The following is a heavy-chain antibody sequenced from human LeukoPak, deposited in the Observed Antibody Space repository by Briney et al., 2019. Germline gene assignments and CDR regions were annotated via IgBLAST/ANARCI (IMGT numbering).Heavy chain of an antibody. V-gene: IGHV3-53*01. Sequence: PGGSLRLSCAASGFTVSSNYMSWVRQAPGKGLEWVSVISDGGSTNYAASVKGRFTISRDNSKNTLYLQMISLRAEDTAVYYCARETGYCSGSTCFCFDYWGQGTLVTVSS. J-gene: IGHJ4*02. CDR3: ARETGYCSGSTCFCFDY. CDR1: GFTVSSNY. CDR2: ISDGGST. D-gene: IGHD2-15*01.